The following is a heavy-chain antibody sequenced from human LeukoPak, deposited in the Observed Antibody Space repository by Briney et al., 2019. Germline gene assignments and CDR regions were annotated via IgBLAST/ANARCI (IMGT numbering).Heavy chain of an antibody. Sequence: RGCLRLSCAEPGFTPSNTWTHWVRHTPREGRGWVSVIDSDGSRITYADAVKGRFTISRDNAKKTVYLQMHSRRAEDTAVYYCARDWYFSIDCWGQGTLVTVSS. D-gene: IGHD6-13*01. V-gene: IGHV3-74*01. CDR3: ARDWYFSIDC. J-gene: IGHJ4*02. CDR1: GFTPSNTW. CDR2: IDSDGSRI.